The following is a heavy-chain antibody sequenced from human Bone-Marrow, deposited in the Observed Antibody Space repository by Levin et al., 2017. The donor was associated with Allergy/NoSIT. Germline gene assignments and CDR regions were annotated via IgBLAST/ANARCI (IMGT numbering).Heavy chain of an antibody. CDR1: GFTFSSDS. D-gene: IGHD3-16*02. CDR3: ARGFRYTDAFDI. V-gene: IGHV3-48*01. Sequence: GGSLRLSCAASGFTFSSDSMNWVRQAPGKGLEWVSYIGTSIGTIYYADSVKGRFTISRDNVRNSLSLQMSSLRAEDTAMYYCARGFRYTDAFDIWGQGTMVTVSS. J-gene: IGHJ3*02. CDR2: IGTSIGTI.